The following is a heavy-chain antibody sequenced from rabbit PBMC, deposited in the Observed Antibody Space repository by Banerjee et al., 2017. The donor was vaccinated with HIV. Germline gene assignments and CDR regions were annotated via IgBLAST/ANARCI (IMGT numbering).Heavy chain of an antibody. V-gene: IGHV1S43*01. D-gene: IGHD7-1*01. J-gene: IGHJ4*01. CDR3: ATRYAGYDGYGVAASYFNL. CDR1: GIDFSSYG. CDR2: IYTGSNST. Sequence: QEQLVESGGGLVTLGGSLKLSCKASGIDFSSYGISWVRQAPGKGLELIACIYTGSNSTWYANWVNGRFTISRSTSLNTVDLKVTSLTAADTATYFCATRYAGYDGYGVAASYFNLWGQGTLVTVS.